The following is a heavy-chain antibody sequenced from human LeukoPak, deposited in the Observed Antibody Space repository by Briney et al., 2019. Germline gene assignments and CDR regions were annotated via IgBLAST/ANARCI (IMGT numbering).Heavy chain of an antibody. Sequence: GGSLRLSCAASGFTFSSYGMHWVRQAPGKGLEWGAVISYDGSNKYYADSVKGRFTISRDNSKNTLYLQMNSLRAEDTAVYYCAKDAGDYVGYCGRGNLVTVSS. D-gene: IGHD4-17*01. CDR1: GFTFSSYG. CDR3: AKDAGDYVGY. CDR2: ISYDGSNK. J-gene: IGHJ4*02. V-gene: IGHV3-30*18.